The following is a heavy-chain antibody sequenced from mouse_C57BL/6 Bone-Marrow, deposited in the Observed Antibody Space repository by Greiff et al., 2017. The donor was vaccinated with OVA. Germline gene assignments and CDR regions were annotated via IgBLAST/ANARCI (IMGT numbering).Heavy chain of an antibody. V-gene: IGHV5-2*03. CDR3: ARHGLRREFAY. CDR2: INSDGGST. Sequence: EVKLLESGGGLVQPGESLKLSCESNEYEFPSHDMSWVRKTPEKRLELVAAINSDGGSTYYPYTMERRFIISRDNTNKTLYLQMSSLRSEDTAVYYCARHGLRREFAYWGQGTLVTVSA. CDR1: EYEFPSHD. D-gene: IGHD2-4*01. J-gene: IGHJ3*01.